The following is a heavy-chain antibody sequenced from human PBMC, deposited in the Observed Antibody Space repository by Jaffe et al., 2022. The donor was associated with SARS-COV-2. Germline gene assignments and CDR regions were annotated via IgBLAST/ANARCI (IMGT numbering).Heavy chain of an antibody. V-gene: IGHV4-38-2*02. D-gene: IGHD3-10*01. CDR1: GYSITSGYY. CDR2: IYQSGST. Sequence: QVQLQESGPGLVKPSETLSLTCSVSGYSITSGYYWGWIRQPPGKGLEWIGSIYQSGSTYYNPSLKSRVTISVDTSKNQFSLKLSSVIAADTAVYYCARDGSGSNWYFDLWGRGTLVTVSS. J-gene: IGHJ2*01. CDR3: ARDGSGSNWYFDL.